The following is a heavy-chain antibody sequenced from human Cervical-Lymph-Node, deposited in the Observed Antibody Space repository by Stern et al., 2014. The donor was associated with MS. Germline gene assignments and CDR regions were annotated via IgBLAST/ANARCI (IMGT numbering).Heavy chain of an antibody. Sequence: QVQLQESGPGLVKPSETMSLTCSVSGASISTCYWSWIRQPPGKRLEWVGNICYSGSTNYNPSLQSRVTISLDTSKNQFSLKLTSVTAADTAVYYCARIGDYGAKDWGQGTLVTVSS. CDR2: ICYSGST. CDR1: GASISTCY. D-gene: IGHD4-17*01. CDR3: ARIGDYGAKD. J-gene: IGHJ4*02. V-gene: IGHV4-59*08.